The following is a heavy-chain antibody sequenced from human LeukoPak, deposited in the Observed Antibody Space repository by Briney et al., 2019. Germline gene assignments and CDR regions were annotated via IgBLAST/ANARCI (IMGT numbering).Heavy chain of an antibody. CDR3: ARGLRYFDWFWFDP. CDR1: GFTFSSYA. V-gene: IGHV3-64*01. Sequence: GGSLRLSCAASGFTFSSYAMHWVRQAPGKGLEYVSAISSNGGSTYYANSVKGRFTISRDNSKNTLYLQMGSLRAEDMAVYHCARGLRYFDWFWFDPWGQGTLVTVSS. J-gene: IGHJ5*02. D-gene: IGHD3-9*01. CDR2: ISSNGGST.